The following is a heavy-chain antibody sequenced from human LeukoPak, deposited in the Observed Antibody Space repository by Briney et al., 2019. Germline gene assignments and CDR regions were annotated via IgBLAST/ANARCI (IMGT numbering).Heavy chain of an antibody. CDR2: ISDSGEHT. D-gene: IGHD6-19*01. V-gene: IGHV3-23*01. J-gene: IGHJ3*02. CDR3: AKIQGWFNDAFHI. CDR1: GFLLSSYG. Sequence: GGSLRLPCTASGFLLSSYGMSWVRHAPGKGLEWVSGISDSGEHTHYADSVKGRFSISRDTTTNTLFMQMNSLRVEDTAIYYCAKIQGWFNDAFHIGGQGTNVIVSS.